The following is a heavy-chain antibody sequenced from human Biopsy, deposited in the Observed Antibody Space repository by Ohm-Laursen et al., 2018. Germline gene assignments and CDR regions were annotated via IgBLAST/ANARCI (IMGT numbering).Heavy chain of an antibody. CDR1: GFSFSTHA. D-gene: IGHD5-12*01. Sequence: SLRLSCSASGFSFSTHAMHWVRQAPGRGLEWVAFIWHDGDNKFYADSVKGRFTTSRDNSKNTVYLQMNNLSAGDTAVYFCARDPPNSGYSIDFWGQGTLTTVSS. J-gene: IGHJ4*02. V-gene: IGHV3-33*08. CDR3: ARDPPNSGYSIDF. CDR2: IWHDGDNK.